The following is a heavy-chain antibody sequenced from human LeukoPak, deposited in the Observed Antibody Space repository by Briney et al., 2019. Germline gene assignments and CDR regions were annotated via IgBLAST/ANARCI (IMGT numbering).Heavy chain of an antibody. V-gene: IGHV4-59*01. CDR1: GGSISSYY. CDR2: IYYSGST. D-gene: IGHD4-17*01. Sequence: SETLSLTCTVSGGSISSYYWSWIRQPPGKGLEWIGYIYYSGSTNYNPSLKSRVTISVDTPKNQFSLKLSSVTAADTAVYYCARGPLRNNWFDPWGQGTLVTVSS. CDR3: ARGPLRNNWFDP. J-gene: IGHJ5*02.